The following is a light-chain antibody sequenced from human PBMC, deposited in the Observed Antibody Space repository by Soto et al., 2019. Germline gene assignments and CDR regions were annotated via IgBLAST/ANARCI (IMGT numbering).Light chain of an antibody. Sequence: EIQMTQTPPSLSASVGDRVTTTSRASQDIRTYLNWYPQKPGKAPRLLIYAASSLQSGVPSRFSGSGSGTDFILTITSLQPEDSATYYCQQTYNMPRTVGQGTKVDIK. CDR2: AAS. J-gene: IGKJ1*01. CDR3: QQTYNMPRT. CDR1: QDIRTY. V-gene: IGKV1-39*01.